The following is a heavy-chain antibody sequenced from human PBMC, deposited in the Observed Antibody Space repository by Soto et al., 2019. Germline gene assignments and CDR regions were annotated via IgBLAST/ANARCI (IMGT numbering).Heavy chain of an antibody. CDR1: GYSFTSYG. CDR2: ITAYNGNA. D-gene: IGHD4-17*01. Sequence: QVHLVQSGVEVKKPGASVKVSCKASGYSFTSYGVSWVRQAPGQGLEWMGWITAYNGNANYAQKFQGRVLMTTDTSSSTAYMELRRLTTYDTAVYYCARSDHADYVPPLDFWAQGTLVTASS. CDR3: ARSDHADYVPPLDF. V-gene: IGHV1-18*01. J-gene: IGHJ4*02.